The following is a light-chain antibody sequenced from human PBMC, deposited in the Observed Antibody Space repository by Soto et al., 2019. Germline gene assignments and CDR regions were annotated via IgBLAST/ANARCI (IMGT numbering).Light chain of an antibody. V-gene: IGLV2-14*03. CDR3: SSYTSSSSYV. J-gene: IGLJ1*01. CDR2: DVS. CDR1: SSDVGGYKY. Sequence: QSVLTQPASVSGSPRQSITISCTGTSSDVGGYKYVSWYQQHPGKAPKLMIYDVSNRPSGVSNRFSGSKSGNTASLTISGLQSEDEADYYCSSYTSSSSYVFGSGTKVTVL.